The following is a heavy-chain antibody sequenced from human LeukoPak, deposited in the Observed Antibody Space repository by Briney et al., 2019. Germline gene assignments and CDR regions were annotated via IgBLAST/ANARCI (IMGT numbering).Heavy chain of an antibody. J-gene: IGHJ6*02. CDR1: GYSFTSYW. D-gene: IGHD2-8*01. Sequence: GESLKISCKGSGYSFTSYWISWVRQMPGKGLEWMGSIDPSDSYTNYSPSFQGHVTISADKSISTAYLQWSSLKASDTATYYCARPMAGSGGYYYSDMDVWGQGTTVTVSS. CDR2: IDPSDSYT. V-gene: IGHV5-10-1*01. CDR3: ARPMAGSGGYYYSDMDV.